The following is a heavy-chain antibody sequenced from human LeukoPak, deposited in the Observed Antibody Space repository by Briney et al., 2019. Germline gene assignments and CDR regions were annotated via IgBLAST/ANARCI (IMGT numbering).Heavy chain of an antibody. V-gene: IGHV1-69*13. CDR1: GGTFSSYA. CDR2: IIPIFGTA. CDR3: ARDSGHGSGSYTFDY. D-gene: IGHD3-10*01. Sequence: SVRVSCKASGGTFSSYAISWVRQAPGQGLEWMGGIIPIFGTANYAQKFQGRVTITADESTSTAYMELSSLRSEDTAVYYCARDSGHGSGSYTFDYWGQGTLVTVSS. J-gene: IGHJ4*02.